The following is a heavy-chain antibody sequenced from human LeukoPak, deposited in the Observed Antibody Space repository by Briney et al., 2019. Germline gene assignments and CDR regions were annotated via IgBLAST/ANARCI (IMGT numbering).Heavy chain of an antibody. CDR3: AKDPSLIVGANYFDY. D-gene: IGHD1-26*01. CDR2: IKQDGSEK. V-gene: IGHV3-7*01. Sequence: GGSLRLSCAASGFTFSSYWMSWVRQAPGKGLEWVANIKQDGSEKYYVDSVKGRFTISRDNAKNSLYLQMNSLRAEDTAVYYCAKDPSLIVGANYFDYWGQGTLVTVSS. J-gene: IGHJ4*02. CDR1: GFTFSSYW.